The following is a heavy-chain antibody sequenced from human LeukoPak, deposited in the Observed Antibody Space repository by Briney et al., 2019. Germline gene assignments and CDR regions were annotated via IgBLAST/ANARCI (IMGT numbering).Heavy chain of an antibody. CDR2: IYYSGST. Sequence: SETLSLTCTVSGGSISSYYWSWIRQPPGKGLEWIGHIYYSGSTNYNPSLKSRVTIPVDTSKNQFSLKLSSVTAADTAVYYCASRPSSSPLAAFDYWGQGTLVTVSS. V-gene: IGHV4-59*01. CDR3: ASRPSSSPLAAFDY. J-gene: IGHJ4*02. CDR1: GGSISSYY. D-gene: IGHD6-6*01.